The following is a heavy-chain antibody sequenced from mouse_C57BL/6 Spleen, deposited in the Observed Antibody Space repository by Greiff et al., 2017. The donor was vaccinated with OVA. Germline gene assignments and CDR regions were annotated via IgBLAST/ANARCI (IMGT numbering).Heavy chain of an antibody. CDR3: ARGGAYYFDY. Sequence: VQLVESGAELVRPGTSVKVSCKASGYAFTNYLIEWVKQRPGQGLEWIGVINPGSGGTNYNEKFKGKATLTADKSSSTAYMQLSSLTSEDSAVYFCARGGAYYFDYWGQGTTLTVSS. J-gene: IGHJ2*01. V-gene: IGHV1-54*01. CDR2: INPGSGGT. CDR1: GYAFTNYL.